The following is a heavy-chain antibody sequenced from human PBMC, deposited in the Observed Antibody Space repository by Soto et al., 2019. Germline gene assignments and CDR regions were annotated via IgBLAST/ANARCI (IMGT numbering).Heavy chain of an antibody. CDR2: IKQDGSEK. CDR3: AREDSSGYYHHLYYFDY. Sequence: EVQLVESGGGLVQPGGSLRLSCAASGFTFSSYWMSWVRQAPGKGLEWVANIKQDGSEKYYVDSVKGRFTISRDNAKNSLYLQMNSLRAEDTAMYYCAREDSSGYYHHLYYFDYWGQGTLVTVSS. J-gene: IGHJ4*02. V-gene: IGHV3-7*03. CDR1: GFTFSSYW. D-gene: IGHD3-22*01.